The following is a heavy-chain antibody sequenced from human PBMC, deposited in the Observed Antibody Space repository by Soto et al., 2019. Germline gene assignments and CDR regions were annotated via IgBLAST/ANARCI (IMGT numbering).Heavy chain of an antibody. Sequence: ASVKVSCKASGGTFSSYAISWVRQAPGQGLEWMGGIIPIFGTANYAQKFQGRVTITADESTSTAYMELSSLRSEDTAVYYCARDRTFFRGYSYGFDYWGQGTLVTVSS. CDR2: IIPIFGTA. V-gene: IGHV1-69*13. J-gene: IGHJ4*02. CDR3: ARDRTFFRGYSYGFDY. D-gene: IGHD5-18*01. CDR1: GGTFSSYA.